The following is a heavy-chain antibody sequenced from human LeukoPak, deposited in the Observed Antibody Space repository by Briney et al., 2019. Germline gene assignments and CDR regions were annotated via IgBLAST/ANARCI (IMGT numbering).Heavy chain of an antibody. D-gene: IGHD3-10*01. CDR3: ATYGSGSYYNTSLDY. CDR2: IIPIFGTA. Sequence: SVKVSCKASGCTFSSYAISWVRQAPGQGLEWMGGIIPIFGTANYARKFQGRVTITADESTSTAYMELSSLRSEDTAVYYCATYGSGSYYNTSLDYWGQGTLVTVSS. V-gene: IGHV1-69*13. J-gene: IGHJ4*02. CDR1: GCTFSSYA.